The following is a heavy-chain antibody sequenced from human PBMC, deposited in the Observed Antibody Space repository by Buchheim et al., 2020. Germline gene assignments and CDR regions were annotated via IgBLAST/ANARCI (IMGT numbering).Heavy chain of an antibody. J-gene: IGHJ4*02. Sequence: EVQLVESGGDLVQPGGSLRLSCAASGFTFNSYWMDWVRQAPGKGPEWVANIKQDGREKYYVDSVKGRFTISRDNAKNSLYLQMNSLRAEDTAIYYCTRSLDYWGQGTL. CDR1: GFTFNSYW. CDR3: TRSLDY. V-gene: IGHV3-7*01. CDR2: IKQDGREK.